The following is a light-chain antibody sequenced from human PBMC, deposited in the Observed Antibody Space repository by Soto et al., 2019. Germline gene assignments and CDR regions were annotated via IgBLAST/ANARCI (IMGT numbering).Light chain of an antibody. CDR1: SSDVGAYNF. V-gene: IGLV2-14*01. J-gene: IGLJ1*01. CDR3: SSHGGSTPFYV. CDR2: EVS. Sequence: QSALTQPASVSGSPGQSITISFTGTSSDVGAYNFVSWYQQHPGKAPKLIIHEVSNRPSGVSNRFSGSKSGNTASLTISGLQAEDEADYYCSSHGGSTPFYVFGSGTKLTVL.